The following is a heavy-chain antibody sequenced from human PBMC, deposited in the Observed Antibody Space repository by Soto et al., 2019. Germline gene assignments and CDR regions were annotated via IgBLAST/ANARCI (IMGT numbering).Heavy chain of an antibody. J-gene: IGHJ4*01. V-gene: IGHV1-58*01. CDR2: IVVGSGNT. CDR3: AAADDYVWGSYRGRGFGY. Sequence: GASVKVSCKASGFTFTSSAVQWVRQARGQRLEWIGCIVVGSGNTNYAQKFQDRVTITRDISTSTAYMELSILRSEDTAVYYSAAADDYVWGSYRGRGFGYWG. CDR1: GFTFTSSA. D-gene: IGHD3-16*02.